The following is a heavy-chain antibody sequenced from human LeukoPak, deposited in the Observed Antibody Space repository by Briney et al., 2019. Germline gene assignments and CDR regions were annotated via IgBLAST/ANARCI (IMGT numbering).Heavy chain of an antibody. V-gene: IGHV3-23*01. J-gene: IGHJ4*02. CDR1: GFTFTTSA. D-gene: IGHD6-13*01. CDR3: AKGGSSWSRFDL. CDR2: ISGSGGNT. Sequence: PGGSLRLSCAASGFTFTTSAMTWVRQAPGKGLEWVSAISGSGGNTYYADSVKGRFTISRDNSKNTQYLQMNSLRAEDTAVYYCAKGGSSWSRFDLWGQGTLVTVSS.